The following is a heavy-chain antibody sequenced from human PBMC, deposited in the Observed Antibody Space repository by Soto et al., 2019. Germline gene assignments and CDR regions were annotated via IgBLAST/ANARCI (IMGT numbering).Heavy chain of an antibody. V-gene: IGHV3-30*18. J-gene: IGHJ4*02. Sequence: QVQLVESGGGVVQPGRSLRLSCAASGFTFSSYGMHWVRQAPGKGLEWVAVISYDGSNKYYADSVKGRFTISRDNSKNTLYLQMNSLRAEDTAVYYCAKAGPPRELASTFDYWGQGTLVTVSS. CDR2: ISYDGSNK. CDR1: GFTFSSYG. D-gene: IGHD6-13*01. CDR3: AKAGPPRELASTFDY.